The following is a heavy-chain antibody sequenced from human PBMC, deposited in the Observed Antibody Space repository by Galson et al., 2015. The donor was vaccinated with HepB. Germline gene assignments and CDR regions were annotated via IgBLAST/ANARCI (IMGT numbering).Heavy chain of an antibody. V-gene: IGHV3-21*01. CDR3: ARLTARLTGMDV. CDR2: ISSSSSYI. Sequence: SLRLSCAASGFTFSSYSMNWVRQAPGKGLEWVSSISSSSSYIYYADSAKGRFTISRDNAKNSLYLQMNSLRAEDTAVYYCARLTARLTGMDVWGQGTTVTVSS. CDR1: GFTFSSYS. D-gene: IGHD5-18*01. J-gene: IGHJ6*02.